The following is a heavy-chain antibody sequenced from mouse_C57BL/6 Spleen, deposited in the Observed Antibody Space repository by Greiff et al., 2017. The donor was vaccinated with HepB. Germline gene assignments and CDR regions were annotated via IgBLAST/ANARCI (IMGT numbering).Heavy chain of an antibody. J-gene: IGHJ2*01. V-gene: IGHV5-4*03. CDR1: GFTFSSYA. CDR3: ARGGNYFFDH. CDR2: ISDGGSYT. Sequence: DVKLQESGGGLVKPGGSLTLSCAASGFTFSSYAMSWVRQTPEKRLEWVATISDGGSYTYYPDNVKGRFTISRDNAKNNLYLQMSHLKSEDTAMYYCARGGNYFFDHWGQGTTPTVSS. D-gene: IGHD1-1*02.